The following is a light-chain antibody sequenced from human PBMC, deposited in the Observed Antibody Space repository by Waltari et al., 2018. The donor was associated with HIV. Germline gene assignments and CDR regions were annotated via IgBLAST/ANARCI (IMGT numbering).Light chain of an antibody. CDR3: AAWDDSLNAWV. J-gene: IGLJ3*02. Sequence: QSVLTQPPSASGTPGQRVSISCSGSSSNIGSNIVNWYQQLPGTAPKLLIYMNNQRPSGVPDRFAGSKSGTSASLAIRGLQSEDEADYYCAAWDDSLNAWVFGGGTKLTVL. V-gene: IGLV1-44*01. CDR1: SSNIGSNI. CDR2: MNN.